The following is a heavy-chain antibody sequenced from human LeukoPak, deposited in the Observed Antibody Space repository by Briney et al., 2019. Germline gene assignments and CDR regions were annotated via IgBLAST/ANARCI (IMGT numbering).Heavy chain of an antibody. V-gene: IGHV3-23*01. J-gene: IGHJ1*01. CDR3: AKDRYYYDSSGYYYHAEYFQH. D-gene: IGHD3-22*01. Sequence: GGSLRLSCAASGFTFSSYAMSWVRQAPGKGLEWVSAISGSGGSTYYADSVKGRFTISRDNSKNTLYLQMNSLRAEDTAVYYCAKDRYYYDSSGYYYHAEYFQHWGRGTLVTVSS. CDR2: ISGSGGST. CDR1: GFTFSSYA.